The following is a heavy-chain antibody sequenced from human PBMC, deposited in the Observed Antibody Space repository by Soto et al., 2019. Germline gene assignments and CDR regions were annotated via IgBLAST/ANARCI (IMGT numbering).Heavy chain of an antibody. V-gene: IGHV3-48*02. CDR3: ARLPKGSRVTS. J-gene: IGHJ4*02. CDR2: ITSSGDSI. Sequence: EVQLLESGGGLIHPGGSLRLSCVASGFRFSDHSMNWVRQAPGKGLEWVSYITSSGDSIHYADSVKGRFTVSRDNAKNSLFLQMNSLRDEDTAVYYCARLPKGSRVTSWGQGTLVTVSS. D-gene: IGHD4-17*01. CDR1: GFRFSDHS.